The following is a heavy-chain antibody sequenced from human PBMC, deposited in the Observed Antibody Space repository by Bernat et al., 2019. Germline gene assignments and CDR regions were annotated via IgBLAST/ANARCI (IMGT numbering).Heavy chain of an antibody. CDR2: IDPSDSYT. CDR1: GYSFTSYW. V-gene: IGHV5-10-1*03. J-gene: IGHJ3*02. D-gene: IGHD4-23*01. Sequence: EVQLVQSGAEVKKPGESLRLSGKGSGYSFTSYWISWVRQMPGKGLEWMGRIDPSDSYTNYSPSFQGDVTISADKSISNAYLQWSSLKASDTAMYYCARHIGGNRDAFDIWGQGTMVTVSS. CDR3: ARHIGGNRDAFDI.